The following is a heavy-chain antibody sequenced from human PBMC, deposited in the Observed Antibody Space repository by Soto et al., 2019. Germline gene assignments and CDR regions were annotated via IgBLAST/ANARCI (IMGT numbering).Heavy chain of an antibody. CDR1: GFTFSSYA. CDR3: ATSTGGIAAAAASDH. D-gene: IGHD6-13*01. Sequence: PGGSLRLSCAASGFTFSSYAMSWVRQAPGKGLEWVSAISGSGGSTYYADSVKGRFTISRDNSKNTLYLQMNSLRAEDTAVYYCATSTGGIAAAAASDHWGQGTLVTVSS. J-gene: IGHJ4*02. V-gene: IGHV3-23*01. CDR2: ISGSGGST.